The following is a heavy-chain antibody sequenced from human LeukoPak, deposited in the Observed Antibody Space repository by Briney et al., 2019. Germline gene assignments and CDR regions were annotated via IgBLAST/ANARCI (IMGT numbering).Heavy chain of an antibody. Sequence: SETLSLTCTVSGGSINNYFWTWIRQPPGKAVEWIAFINYSGRTKSNPSLNSRVTISVDKSKTPFSLKLSSVTAADTAVYYCARLTRVGSSRWSHFDYRGQGTLVTVSS. CDR2: INYSGRT. CDR1: GGSINNYF. D-gene: IGHD6-13*01. V-gene: IGHV4-59*08. CDR3: ARLTRVGSSRWSHFDY. J-gene: IGHJ4*02.